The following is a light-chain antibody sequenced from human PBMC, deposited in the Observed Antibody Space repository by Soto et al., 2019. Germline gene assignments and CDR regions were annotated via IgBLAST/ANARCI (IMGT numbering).Light chain of an antibody. CDR1: QSVSSSY. CDR3: QQYGSSPTWT. J-gene: IGKJ1*01. CDR2: GAS. V-gene: IGKV3-20*01. Sequence: EIVLTQSPGTLSLSPGERATLSCRASQSVSSSYLAWYQQKPGQAPRHLIYGASSRATGIPDRFSGSGSGTDFTLTISRLEPEHFAVYYCQQYGSSPTWTFGQGTKV.